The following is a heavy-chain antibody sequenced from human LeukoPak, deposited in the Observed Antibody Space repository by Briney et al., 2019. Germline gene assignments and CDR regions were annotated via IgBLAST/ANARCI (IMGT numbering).Heavy chain of an antibody. V-gene: IGHV3-30*02. CDR3: ASHSITIFGVVIPTPGY. J-gene: IGHJ4*02. D-gene: IGHD3-3*01. CDR1: GFTFSSYG. CDR2: IRYDGSNK. Sequence: GGSLRLSCAASGFTFSSYGMHWVRQAPGKGLEWVAFIRYDGSNKYYADSVKGRFTISRDNSKNTLYLQMNSLRAEDTAVYYCASHSITIFGVVIPTPGYWGQGTLVTVSS.